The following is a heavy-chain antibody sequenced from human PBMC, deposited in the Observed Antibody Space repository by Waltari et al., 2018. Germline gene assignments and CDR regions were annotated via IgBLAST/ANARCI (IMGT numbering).Heavy chain of an antibody. CDR3: ARHSSSSRPNFDY. D-gene: IGHD6-19*01. CDR2: IYYSGST. V-gene: IGHV4-39*01. Sequence: QLQLQESGPGLVKPSEPLSLTCTVPGRSLSSSSYYWGWLLQPPGKGLEWIGSIYYSGSTYYNPSLKSRVTISLDTSKNQFSLKLGSVTAADTAVYYCARHSSSSRPNFDYWGQGTLVTVSS. J-gene: IGHJ4*02. CDR1: GRSLSSSSYY.